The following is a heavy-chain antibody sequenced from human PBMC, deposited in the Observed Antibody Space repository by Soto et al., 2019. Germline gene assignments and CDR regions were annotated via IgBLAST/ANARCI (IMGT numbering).Heavy chain of an antibody. CDR1: GYSFTSYA. V-gene: IGHV1-3*01. CDR2: INAGNGNT. CDR3: ATSFFWSGYPPAFDY. Sequence: GASVKVSCKASGYSFTSYAMHWVRQAPGQRLEWMGWINAGNGNTKYSQKFQGRVTITRDTSASTAYMELSSLRSEDTAVYYCATSFFWSGYPPAFDYWGQGTLVTVSS. J-gene: IGHJ4*02. D-gene: IGHD3-3*01.